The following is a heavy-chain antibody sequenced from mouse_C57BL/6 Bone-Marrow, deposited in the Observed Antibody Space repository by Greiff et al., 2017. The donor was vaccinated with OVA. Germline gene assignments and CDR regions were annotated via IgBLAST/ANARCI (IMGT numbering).Heavy chain of an antibody. CDR2: IYPGSGST. V-gene: IGHV1-55*01. D-gene: IGHD2-4*01. CDR1: GYTFTSYW. CDR3: ARDDYDLFFGY. J-gene: IGHJ2*01. Sequence: VQLQQSGAELVKPGASVKMSCKASGYTFTSYWLTWVKQRPGQGLEWIGDIYPGSGSTNYNEKFKSKATLTVDTSSSTAYMQLSSLTSEDSAVYYCARDDYDLFFGYWGQGTTLTVSS.